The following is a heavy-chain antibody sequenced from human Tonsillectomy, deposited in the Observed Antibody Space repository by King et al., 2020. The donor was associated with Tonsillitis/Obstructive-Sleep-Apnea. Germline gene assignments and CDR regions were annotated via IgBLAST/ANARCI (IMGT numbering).Heavy chain of an antibody. CDR2: IISSSSYI. Sequence: VQLVESGGGLVKPGGSLRLSCAASGFTFSSYTMNWVRQAPGKGLEWVSSIISSSSYIYYSDSVKGRFTISRDNAKNSLYLQMNSLRAEETAVYYCAKTEELYYYYYMDVWGKGTTVTVSS. J-gene: IGHJ6*03. D-gene: IGHD1-26*01. V-gene: IGHV3-21*01. CDR3: AKTEELYYYYYMDV. CDR1: GFTFSSYT.